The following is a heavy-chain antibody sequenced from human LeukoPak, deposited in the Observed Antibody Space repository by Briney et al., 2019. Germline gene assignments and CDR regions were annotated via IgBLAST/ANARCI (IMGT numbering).Heavy chain of an antibody. CDR1: GYTFTSYA. Sequence: ASVKVSCKASGYTFTSYAMHWVRQAPGQGLEWMGWISTYNGNTNYAQKLQGRVTMTTDTSTSTAYMELRSLISDDAAVYYCARGDDYGDYWGLYWGQGTLVTVSS. J-gene: IGHJ4*02. V-gene: IGHV1-18*01. CDR3: ARGDDYGDYWGLY. CDR2: ISTYNGNT. D-gene: IGHD4-17*01.